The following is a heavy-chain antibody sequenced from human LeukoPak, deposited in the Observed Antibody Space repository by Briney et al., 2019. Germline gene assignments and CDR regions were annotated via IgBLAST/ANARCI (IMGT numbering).Heavy chain of an antibody. CDR2: ISGSGGST. CDR1: GFTFSSYA. V-gene: IGHV3-23*01. J-gene: IGHJ4*02. D-gene: IGHD5-12*01. Sequence: TGGSLRLSCAASGFTFSSYAMSWVRQAPGKGLEWVSAISGSGGSTYYADSVKGRFTISRDNAKNSLYLQMNSLRAEDTAVYYCARGGMVATFGLPTTTYYFDYWGQGTLVTVSS. CDR3: ARGGMVATFGLPTTTYYFDY.